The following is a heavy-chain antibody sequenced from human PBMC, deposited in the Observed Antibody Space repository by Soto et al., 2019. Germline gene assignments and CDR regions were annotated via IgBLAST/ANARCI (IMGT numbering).Heavy chain of an antibody. V-gene: IGHV3-48*03. CDR2: INIRSDII. Sequence: EIQVVESGGGLVQPGGSLRLSCAASGFIFSDYEMNWVRQAPGKGLEWVSYINIRSDIIYYADSVKGRFTISRDNAKNSLYLQMNSLRAEDTAVYYCAPLIDYWGQGTLVTVSS. J-gene: IGHJ4*02. CDR3: APLIDY. CDR1: GFIFSDYE.